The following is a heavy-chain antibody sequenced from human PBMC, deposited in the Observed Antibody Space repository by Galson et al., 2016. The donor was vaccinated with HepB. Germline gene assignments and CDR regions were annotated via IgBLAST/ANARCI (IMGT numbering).Heavy chain of an antibody. V-gene: IGHV3-23*01. Sequence: SLRLSCAASGFTFNSCVMSWVRQAPGKGLEWISTISGSGFSTHYADSVKGRSTISRDNSKNTLYLQMNSLRAEDTAVYYCATTGNYYYDTSGYPNAFDYWGQGTLVTVSS. CDR3: ATTGNYYYDTSGYPNAFDY. CDR2: ISGSGFST. D-gene: IGHD3-22*01. CDR1: GFTFNSCV. J-gene: IGHJ4*02.